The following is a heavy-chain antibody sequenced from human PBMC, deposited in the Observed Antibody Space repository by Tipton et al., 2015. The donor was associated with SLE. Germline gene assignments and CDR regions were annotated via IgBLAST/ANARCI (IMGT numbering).Heavy chain of an antibody. CDR3: ARAGAMGAVADY. J-gene: IGHJ4*02. CDR2: IYYSEST. CDR1: NGRISDYF. D-gene: IGHD1-26*01. Sequence: TLSLTCPVNNGRISDYFCSWIRQPPGKGLEWIGYIYYSESTNYNPSLKSRVSISRDTSRNQFSLKLTSVTAADTAVYYCARAGAMGAVADYWGQGTLVTGSS. V-gene: IGHV4-59*12.